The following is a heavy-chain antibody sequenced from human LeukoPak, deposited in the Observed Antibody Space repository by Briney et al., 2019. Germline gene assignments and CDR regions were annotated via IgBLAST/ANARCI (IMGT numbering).Heavy chain of an antibody. CDR2: VSGSGGST. V-gene: IGHV3-23*01. CDR1: TFTFSGYS. Sequence: PGGSLRLSCAASTFTFSGYSMNWVRQAPGKGLEWVSDVSGSGGSTYYADSVKSRFTISRDNSENTLYLRMNSLRAEDTAIYYCAKVGYCSGGSCYSHWGQGALVTVSS. CDR3: AKVGYCSGGSCYSH. J-gene: IGHJ4*02. D-gene: IGHD2-15*01.